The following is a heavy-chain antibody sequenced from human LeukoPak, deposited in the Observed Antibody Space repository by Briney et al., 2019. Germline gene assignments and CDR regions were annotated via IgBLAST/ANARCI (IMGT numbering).Heavy chain of an antibody. J-gene: IGHJ4*02. CDR3: ARLSGAPVRHPIYHFDY. CDR1: GYSISSGYY. Sequence: PSETLPLTCAVSGYSISSGYYWGWIRPPPGKGLEWIGNVYHSGSTYKNPSLKSRVSISLDTSNNQFSLKLTSVTAAGTAIYYCARLSGAPVRHPIYHFDYWGQGTLVTVSS. D-gene: IGHD1-26*01. CDR2: VYHSGST. V-gene: IGHV4-38-2*01.